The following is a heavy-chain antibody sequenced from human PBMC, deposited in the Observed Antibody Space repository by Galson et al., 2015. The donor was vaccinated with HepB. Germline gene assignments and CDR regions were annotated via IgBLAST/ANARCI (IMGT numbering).Heavy chain of an antibody. J-gene: IGHJ4*02. CDR2: ISYDGSNK. Sequence: SLRLSCAASGFTFSSYAMHWVRQAPGKGLEWVAVISYDGSNKYYADSVKGRFTISRDNSKNTLYLQMNSLRAEDTAVYYCARDGRGYGDYGNYFDYWGQGTLVTVSS. CDR3: ARDGRGYGDYGNYFDY. CDR1: GFTFSSYA. D-gene: IGHD4-17*01. V-gene: IGHV3-30-3*01.